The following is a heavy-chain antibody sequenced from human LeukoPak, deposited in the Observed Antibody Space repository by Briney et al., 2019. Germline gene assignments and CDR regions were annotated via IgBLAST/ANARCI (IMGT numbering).Heavy chain of an antibody. J-gene: IGHJ4*02. D-gene: IGHD6-19*01. CDR2: INPNSGDT. CDR3: ARGQQWLPPVAVDY. CDR1: GYTFTDYY. Sequence: GASVKVSCKASGYTFTDYYLFWVRQAPGQGLEWMGWINPNSGDTNYAQKFQGWVTMTRDTSISTAYMEVSRLRSDDTAVYYCARGQQWLPPVAVDYWGQGTLVTVSS. V-gene: IGHV1-2*04.